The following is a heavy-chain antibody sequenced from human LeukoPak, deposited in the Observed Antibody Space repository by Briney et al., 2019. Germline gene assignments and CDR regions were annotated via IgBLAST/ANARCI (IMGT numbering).Heavy chain of an antibody. CDR1: GFTFGDYA. Sequence: GRSLRLSCTGSGFTFGDYAMSWVRQAPGKGLEWVSFIRSKTYGETTEYAASVKGRFTISRDDSKSIAFLQMNSLKTEDTAVYYCTRDYYGSGSYYKAHGIWGQGTLVTVSS. J-gene: IGHJ4*02. D-gene: IGHD3-10*01. CDR2: IRSKTYGETT. V-gene: IGHV3-49*04. CDR3: TRDYYGSGSYYKAHGI.